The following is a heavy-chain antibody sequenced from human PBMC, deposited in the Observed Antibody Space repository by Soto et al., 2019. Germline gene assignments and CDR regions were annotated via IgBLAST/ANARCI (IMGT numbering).Heavy chain of an antibody. Sequence: GGSLRLSCAASGFNISDNYMSWVRQAPGKGLEWLSVIYSVGNTYHVETLKGRFTISRDNTQNTLYLQMNSLRAEDTAVYYCARTTDNLFDPWGPGTLVTVSS. D-gene: IGHD1-1*01. CDR2: IYSVGNT. V-gene: IGHV3-53*01. CDR3: ARTTDNLFDP. J-gene: IGHJ5*02. CDR1: GFNISDNY.